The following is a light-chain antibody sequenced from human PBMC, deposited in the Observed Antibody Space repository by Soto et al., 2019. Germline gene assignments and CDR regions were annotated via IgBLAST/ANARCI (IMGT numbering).Light chain of an antibody. CDR1: QSISNY. CDR2: AAS. V-gene: IGKV1-39*01. Sequence: DSQMTQSPSSLSASVGDRVTITCLASQSISNYLNWYQQKPGKAPKLLMYAASSLQIGVPSRFGGSGSGTDLTLTICSLQPQDLATYYCQQSYSTPRTFGQGTKVEIQ. CDR3: QQSYSTPRT. J-gene: IGKJ1*01.